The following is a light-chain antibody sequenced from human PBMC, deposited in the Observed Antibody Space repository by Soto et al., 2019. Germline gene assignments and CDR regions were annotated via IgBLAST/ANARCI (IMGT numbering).Light chain of an antibody. CDR2: TNT. Sequence: QSVLTQPPSVSGAPGQRVTISCTGTSSNLGSNYDVHWYQQVPGTAPKLVIHTNTNRPSGVPDRFSGSKSGTSASLVITGLQAEDAALYYCQSYDTGLSALVFGGGTKLTVL. CDR1: SSNLGSNYD. V-gene: IGLV1-40*01. CDR3: QSYDTGLSALV. J-gene: IGLJ3*02.